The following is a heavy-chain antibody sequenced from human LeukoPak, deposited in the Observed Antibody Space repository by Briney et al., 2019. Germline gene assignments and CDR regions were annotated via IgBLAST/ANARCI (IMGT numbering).Heavy chain of an antibody. D-gene: IGHD6-13*01. Sequence: GGSLRLSCAASGFTFSSYGMSWVRQAPGRGLEWVANINHDATEKYYVDSVKGRFTISRDNAKNSLYLQMNSLRAEDTAVYYCANFIAAAGIYYFDYWGQGTLVTASS. J-gene: IGHJ4*02. V-gene: IGHV3-7*01. CDR2: INHDATEK. CDR1: GFTFSSYG. CDR3: ANFIAAAGIYYFDY.